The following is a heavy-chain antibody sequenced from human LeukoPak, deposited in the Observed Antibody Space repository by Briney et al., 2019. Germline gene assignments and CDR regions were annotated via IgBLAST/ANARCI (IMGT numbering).Heavy chain of an antibody. V-gene: IGHV3-30*18. J-gene: IGHJ4*02. CDR3: AKALLGYCSSTTLDPECQVIDY. Sequence: GRSLRLSCAASGFTFSSYGMHWVRQAPGKGLEWVAVISYDGSNKYYADSVKGRFTISRDNSKNTLYPQMNSLRAEDTAVYYCAKALLGYCSSTTLDPECQVIDYWGQGTLVTVSS. CDR2: ISYDGSNK. D-gene: IGHD2-2*01. CDR1: GFTFSSYG.